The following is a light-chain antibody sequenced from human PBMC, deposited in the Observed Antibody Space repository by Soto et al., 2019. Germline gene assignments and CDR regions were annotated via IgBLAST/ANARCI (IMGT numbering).Light chain of an antibody. CDR1: QGINTY. J-gene: IGKJ5*01. CDR3: QQRSNWPFT. V-gene: IGKV3D-11*01. CDR2: DAS. Sequence: AYIXXGASQGINTYLAWYQQKLGKATKVLIYDASNRPTGIPDRFSGSGSGTDFTLTISSLEPEDFAVYYCQQRSNWPFTVGQGTRLEI.